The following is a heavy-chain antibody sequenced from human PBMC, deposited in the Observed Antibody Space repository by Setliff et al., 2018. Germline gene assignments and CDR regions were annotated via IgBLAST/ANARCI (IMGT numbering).Heavy chain of an antibody. J-gene: IGHJ4*02. CDR2: IIPIFGTA. CDR1: GGTFSSYA. D-gene: IGHD4-17*01. Sequence: SVKVSCKASGGTFSSYAISWVRQAPGQGLEWMGGIIPIFGTANYAQKFQGRVTITTDESTSTAYMELSSLRSEDTAVYYCARGARLSYGDLPNFDYWGQGTLVTVSS. V-gene: IGHV1-69*05. CDR3: ARGARLSYGDLPNFDY.